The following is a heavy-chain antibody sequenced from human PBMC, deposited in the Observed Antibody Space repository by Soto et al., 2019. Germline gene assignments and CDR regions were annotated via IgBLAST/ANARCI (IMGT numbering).Heavy chain of an antibody. CDR3: AKVMYSGTGNYRAFDI. CDR2: ISYDGSNK. D-gene: IGHD1-26*01. CDR1: GFTFSSYA. J-gene: IGHJ3*02. V-gene: IGHV3-30*18. Sequence: GGSLRLSCAASGFTFSSYAIHWVRQAPGKGLEWVAVISYDGSNKNYVDSVEGRFTISRDNSKNTLYLQMSSLRAEDTAVYYCAKVMYSGTGNYRAFDIWGQGTMVTVSS.